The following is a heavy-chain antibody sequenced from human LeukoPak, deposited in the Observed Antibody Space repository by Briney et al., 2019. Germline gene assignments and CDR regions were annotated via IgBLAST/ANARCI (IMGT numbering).Heavy chain of an antibody. V-gene: IGHV3-30*04. CDR2: ISYDGSNK. CDR1: GFTFSSYA. Sequence: GGTLRLSCAASGFTFSSYAMHWVRQAPGKGLEWVAVISYDGSNKYYADSVKGRFTISRDNSKNTLYLQMNSLRAEDTAVYYCARGVVVAATGVDYWGQGTLVTVSS. D-gene: IGHD2-15*01. J-gene: IGHJ4*02. CDR3: ARGVVVAATGVDY.